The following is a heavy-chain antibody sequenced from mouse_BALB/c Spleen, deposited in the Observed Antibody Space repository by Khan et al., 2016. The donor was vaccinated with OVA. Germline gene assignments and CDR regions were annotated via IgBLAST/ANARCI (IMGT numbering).Heavy chain of an antibody. J-gene: IGHJ2*01. CDR1: GYSITSGYA. CDR2: ISYSGVT. D-gene: IGHD2-14*01. V-gene: IGHV3-2*02. CDR3: TCECSCRYWFDY. Sequence: VQLKESGPGLVKPSQSLSLTCTVTGYSITSGYAWNWIRQFPGNKLEWMGYISYSGVTSYTPSLKSRISITRDTSKNQFFLQLNSVTTEETATYSGTCECSCRYWFDYWGQGTTLTVSS.